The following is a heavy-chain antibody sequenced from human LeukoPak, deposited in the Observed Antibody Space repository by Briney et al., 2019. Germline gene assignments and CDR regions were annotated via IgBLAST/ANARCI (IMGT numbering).Heavy chain of an antibody. Sequence: GASVKVSCKASGYTFTCYYMHWVRQAPGQGLEWMGIINPSGGSTSYAQKFQGRVTMTRDMSTSTVYMELSSLRSEDTAVYYCARDPSGYSGSQYYFDYWGQGTLVTVSS. V-gene: IGHV1-46*01. CDR2: INPSGGST. D-gene: IGHD1-26*01. J-gene: IGHJ4*02. CDR1: GYTFTCYY. CDR3: ARDPSGYSGSQYYFDY.